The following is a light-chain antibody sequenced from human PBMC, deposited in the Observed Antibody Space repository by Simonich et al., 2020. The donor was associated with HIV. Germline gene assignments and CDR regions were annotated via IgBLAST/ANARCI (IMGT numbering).Light chain of an antibody. J-gene: IGLJ3*02. CDR1: SSDVGGYNY. CDR2: DVS. V-gene: IGLV2-11*01. Sequence: QSALTQPRSVSGSPGQSGPISCTGTSSDVGGYNYVSWYQQHPGKAPKLMIYDVSKRPSGVPDRFSGSKSGNTASLTISGLQAEDEADYYCSSFTGTRTFGVFGGGTKLTVL. CDR3: SSFTGTRTFGV.